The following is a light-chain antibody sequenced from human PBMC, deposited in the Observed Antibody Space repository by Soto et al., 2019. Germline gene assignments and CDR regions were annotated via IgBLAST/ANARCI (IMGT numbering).Light chain of an antibody. Sequence: QLVLTQSPSASASLGASVKLTCTLSSGHSSYAIAWHQQQPEKGPRYLMKLNSDGSHSKGDGIPDRFSGSSSGAERYLTISSLQSEDEADYYSQTWGAGSPFGGGTQLTVL. V-gene: IGLV4-69*01. CDR2: LNSDGSH. CDR1: SGHSSYA. CDR3: QTWGAGSP. J-gene: IGLJ7*01.